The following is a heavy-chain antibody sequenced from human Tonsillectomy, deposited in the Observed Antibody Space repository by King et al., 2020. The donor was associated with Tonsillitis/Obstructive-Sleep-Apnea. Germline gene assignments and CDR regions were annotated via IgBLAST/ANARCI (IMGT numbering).Heavy chain of an antibody. Sequence: VQLVESGAEVKKPGNSLRISCKGSGYSFTNYWINWVRQMPGKGLEWMGRIDPSDSYTNYSPSFQGHVTISADKSISTAYLQWSSLKASDTAMYYCASFSGPYCGTDCYSDDYWYFDLWGRGTLVTVSS. CDR3: ASFSGPYCGTDCYSDDYWYFDL. CDR1: GYSFTNYW. D-gene: IGHD2-21*02. CDR2: IDPSDSYT. V-gene: IGHV5-10-1*03. J-gene: IGHJ2*01.